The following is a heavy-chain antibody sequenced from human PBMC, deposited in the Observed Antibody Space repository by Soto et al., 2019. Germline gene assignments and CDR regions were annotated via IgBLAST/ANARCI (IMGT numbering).Heavy chain of an antibody. D-gene: IGHD3-10*01. CDR1: SGSVSSGRYY. V-gene: IGHV4-61*01. CDR3: ARWFGELSFDY. J-gene: IGHJ4*02. CDR2: IYYSGST. Sequence: SDTLSLACTVSSGSVSSGRYYWSWIRQPPGKGLEWIGYIYYSGSTNYNPSLKSRVTISVDTSKNQFSLKLSSVTAADTAVYYCARWFGELSFDYWGQGTLVTGSS.